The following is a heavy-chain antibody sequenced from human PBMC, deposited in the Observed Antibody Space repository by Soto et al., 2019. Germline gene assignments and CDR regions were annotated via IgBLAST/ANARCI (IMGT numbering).Heavy chain of an antibody. J-gene: IGHJ4*02. CDR1: GFTFSNYA. V-gene: IGHV3-23*01. CDR2: ISGSGTTT. CDR3: AKNYFFDS. Sequence: GSLRLSCAASGFTFSNYAMSWVRQAPGKGLEWVSAISGSGTTTYYAASVQGRFTLSRDNSKNTLYLHMNSLGADDTAVYFCAKNYFFDSWGPGTLVTVSS.